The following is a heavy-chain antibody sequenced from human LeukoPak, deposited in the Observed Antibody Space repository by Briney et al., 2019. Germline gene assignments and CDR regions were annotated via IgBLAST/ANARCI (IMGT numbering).Heavy chain of an antibody. CDR1: GYRFTSYW. CDR2: IYPGDSDT. V-gene: IGHV5-51*01. J-gene: IGHJ5*02. Sequence: GAALQISCKGSGYRFTSYWIGWVRQMPGKGLEWMGIIYPGDSDTRYSPSFQGQVTISADKSISTAYLQWSSLKASDTAMYYCARGVWFGESGWFDPWGQGTLVTVSS. D-gene: IGHD3-10*01. CDR3: ARGVWFGESGWFDP.